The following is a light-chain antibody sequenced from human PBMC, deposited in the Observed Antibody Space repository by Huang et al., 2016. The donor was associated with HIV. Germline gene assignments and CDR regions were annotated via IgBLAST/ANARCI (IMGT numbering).Light chain of an antibody. V-gene: IGKV3-11*01. J-gene: IGKJ4*01. CDR1: QSIGTY. Sequence: EIVLTQSPPTLSLSPGQRGTLSCRASQSIGTYLAWYQQKPGHGPRLLIYDTSNRATGVPARVGGGGSGTNFTLTIGGLEPEDVAVYYCQQRSSWPLTFGGGTRVEIQ. CDR3: QQRSSWPLT. CDR2: DTS.